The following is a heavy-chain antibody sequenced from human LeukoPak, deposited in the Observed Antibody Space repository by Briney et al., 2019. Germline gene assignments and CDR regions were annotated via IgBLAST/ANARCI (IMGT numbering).Heavy chain of an antibody. CDR2: FSGSSSTK. Sequence: GGSLRLSCAASGFTFSTYSMNWVRQVPGKGLEWVSLFSGSSSTKFYADSVKGRLTISRDNAKNSLYLQMNSLRAEDTAVYYCARDQGCSTTSCSAYFDYWGQGTLVTVSS. D-gene: IGHD2-2*01. V-gene: IGHV3-48*01. CDR3: ARDQGCSTTSCSAYFDY. J-gene: IGHJ4*02. CDR1: GFTFSTYS.